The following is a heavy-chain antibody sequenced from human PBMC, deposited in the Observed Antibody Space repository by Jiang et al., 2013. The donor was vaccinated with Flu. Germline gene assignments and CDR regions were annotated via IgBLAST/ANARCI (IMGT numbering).Heavy chain of an antibody. J-gene: IGHJ5*02. CDR2: IYYSGST. CDR3: ARVVTMVRGVIITGNWFDP. Sequence: GSGLVKPSQTLSLTCTVSGGSISSGDYYWSWIRQPPGKGLEWIGYIYYSGSTYYNPSLKSRVTISVDTSKNQFSLKLSSVTAADTAVYYCARVVTMVRGVIITGNWFDPWGQGTLVTV. V-gene: IGHV4-30-4*01. D-gene: IGHD3-10*01. CDR1: GGSISSGDYY.